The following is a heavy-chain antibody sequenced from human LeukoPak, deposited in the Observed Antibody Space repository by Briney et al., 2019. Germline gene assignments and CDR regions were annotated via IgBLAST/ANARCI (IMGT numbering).Heavy chain of an antibody. Sequence: SETLSLTCTVSGGSISSSSYYWGWIRQPPGKGLEWIGSIYYSGSTYYNPSLKSRVTISVDTSANEVSLKLSSVTAADTAVYYCVRPIRGRDNNWFDPWGQGTLVTVSS. CDR1: GGSISSSSYY. CDR2: IYYSGST. CDR3: VRPIRGRDNNWFDP. V-gene: IGHV4-39*01. D-gene: IGHD3-3*02. J-gene: IGHJ5*02.